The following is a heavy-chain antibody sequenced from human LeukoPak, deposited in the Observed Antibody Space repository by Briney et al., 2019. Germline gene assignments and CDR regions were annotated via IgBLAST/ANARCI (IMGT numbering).Heavy chain of an antibody. D-gene: IGHD6-19*01. Sequence: PSETLSLTCTVSGGSISNYYWNWIRQPPGKGLEWIGYIYYSGSTNYNPSLKGRVTISVDTSKNQFSLMLTSVTAADTATYYCARETSLAGFASGLGFNYWGQGILVTVSS. CDR1: GGSISNYY. V-gene: IGHV4-59*01. CDR2: IYYSGST. J-gene: IGHJ4*02. CDR3: ARETSLAGFASGLGFNY.